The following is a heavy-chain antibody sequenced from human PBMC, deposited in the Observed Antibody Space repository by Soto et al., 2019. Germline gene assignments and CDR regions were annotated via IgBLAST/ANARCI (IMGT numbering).Heavy chain of an antibody. CDR2: ISGSGGST. D-gene: IGHD3-9*01. Sequence: GGSLRLSCAASGFTFSSYAMSWVRQAPGKGLEWVSAISGSGGSTYYADSVKGRFTISRDNSKNTLYLQMNSLRAEDTAVYYCAKKTDYDILTGYSAPFDYWGQGTLVTVSS. J-gene: IGHJ4*02. V-gene: IGHV3-23*01. CDR3: AKKTDYDILTGYSAPFDY. CDR1: GFTFSSYA.